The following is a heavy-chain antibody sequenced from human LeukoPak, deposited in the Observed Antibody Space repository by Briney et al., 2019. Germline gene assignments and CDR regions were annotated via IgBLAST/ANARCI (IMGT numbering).Heavy chain of an antibody. Sequence: GSLRLSCAASGFTFSSYSMNWVRQAPGKGLEWVSSISSSSSYIYYADSVKGRFTISRDNAKNSLYLQMNSLRAEDMAVYYCARDLQPDDAFDIWGQGTMVTVSS. CDR2: ISSSSSYI. CDR1: GFTFSSYS. V-gene: IGHV3-21*01. CDR3: ARDLQPDDAFDI. J-gene: IGHJ3*02.